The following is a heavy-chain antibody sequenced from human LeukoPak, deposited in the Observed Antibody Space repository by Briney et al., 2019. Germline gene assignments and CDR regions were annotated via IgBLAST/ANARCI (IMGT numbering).Heavy chain of an antibody. CDR2: LSGSGGST. D-gene: IGHD7-27*01. J-gene: IGHJ4*02. Sequence: GGSLRLSCAASGFIFSSYAMSWVRQAPGKGLEWVSSLSGSGGSTFYADSVKGRFTISRDSSKNTLYLQMDSLRAEDTAVYYCAKGRTGTSGVFEYWGQGTLVTVSS. CDR1: GFIFSSYA. CDR3: AKGRTGTSGVFEY. V-gene: IGHV3-23*01.